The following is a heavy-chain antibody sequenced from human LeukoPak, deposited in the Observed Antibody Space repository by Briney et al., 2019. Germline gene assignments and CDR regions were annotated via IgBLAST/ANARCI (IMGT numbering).Heavy chain of an antibody. V-gene: IGHV1-46*01. CDR2: INPSGGST. CDR3: ARAPHEGLLHFDYYYYYMDV. D-gene: IGHD3-22*01. Sequence: GASVKVSCKASGFTFTSYDINWVRQAPGQGLEWMGIINPSGGSTSYAQKFQGRVTMTRDTSTSTVYMELSSLRSEDTAVYYCARAPHEGLLHFDYYYYYMDVWGKGTTVTVSS. CDR1: GFTFTSYD. J-gene: IGHJ6*03.